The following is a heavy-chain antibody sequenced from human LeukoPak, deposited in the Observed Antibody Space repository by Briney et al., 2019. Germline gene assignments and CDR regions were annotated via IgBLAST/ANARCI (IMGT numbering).Heavy chain of an antibody. CDR1: GGSISSYY. CDR3: ARGAMAPYYFDY. CDR2: IYYSGST. Sequence: SETLSLTCTVSGGSISSYYWSWIRQPPGKGLEGIGYIYYSGSTNYNPSLKSRVTVSVDTSKNQFSLKLSSVTAADTAVYYCARGAMAPYYFDYWGQGTLVTVSS. V-gene: IGHV4-59*01. D-gene: IGHD5-18*01. J-gene: IGHJ4*02.